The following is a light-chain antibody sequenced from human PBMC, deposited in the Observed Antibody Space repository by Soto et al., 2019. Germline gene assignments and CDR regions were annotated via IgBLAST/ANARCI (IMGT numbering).Light chain of an antibody. Sequence: DIQMTQSPASLSASVGDRVTITCRASQSISSYLNWYQQKPGKAPKLLIYAASSLQSGVPSRFSGSGSGTEFTLTISSLQPDDFAIYYCQQYNNYPWTFGQGTKVDIK. V-gene: IGKV1-39*01. CDR3: QQYNNYPWT. J-gene: IGKJ1*01. CDR2: AAS. CDR1: QSISSY.